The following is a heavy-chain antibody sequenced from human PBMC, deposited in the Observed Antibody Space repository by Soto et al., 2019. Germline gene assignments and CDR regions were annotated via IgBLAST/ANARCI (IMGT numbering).Heavy chain of an antibody. CDR1: GGSISSGGYY. Sequence: TLSLTCTVSGGSISSGGYYWSWIRQHPGKGLEWIGYIYYSGSTYYNPSLKSRVTISVDTSKNQFSLKLSSVTAADTAVYYCARLIAAAGKPYYYFYGMDVWGQETLVTVSS. D-gene: IGHD6-13*01. CDR3: ARLIAAAGKPYYYFYGMDV. V-gene: IGHV4-31*03. CDR2: IYYSGST. J-gene: IGHJ6*02.